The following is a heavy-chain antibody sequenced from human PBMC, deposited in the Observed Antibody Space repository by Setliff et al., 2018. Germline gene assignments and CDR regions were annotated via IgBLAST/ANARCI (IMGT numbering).Heavy chain of an antibody. V-gene: IGHV3-23*01. Sequence: GGSLRLSCVAPGFTFSAYGMSWVRQAPGKGLEWVSSVYNGNDETKYADSVKGRFTISRDRSKNTVYLQMNRLRAEDTAVYYCAKRGHYSSSDGLSFDFWGQGTQVTVSS. CDR1: GFTFSAYG. CDR2: VYNGNDET. J-gene: IGHJ4*02. D-gene: IGHD6-6*01. CDR3: AKRGHYSSSDGLSFDF.